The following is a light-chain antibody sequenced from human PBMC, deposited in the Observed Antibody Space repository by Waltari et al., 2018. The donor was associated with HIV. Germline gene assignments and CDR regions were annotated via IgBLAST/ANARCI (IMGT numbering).Light chain of an antibody. Sequence: DIQMTQSPSTLSASVGDRVTITCRASHSVSSWLAWYQQKPGKAPELLIYGASSLKSGVPSRFSGSGSGTEFTLTISGLQPDDFATYYCQQYNYSPWTFGQGTKV. CDR1: HSVSSW. V-gene: IGKV1-5*03. J-gene: IGKJ1*01. CDR3: QQYNYSPWT. CDR2: GAS.